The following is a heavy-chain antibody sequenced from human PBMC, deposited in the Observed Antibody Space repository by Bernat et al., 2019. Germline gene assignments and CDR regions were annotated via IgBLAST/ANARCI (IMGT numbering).Heavy chain of an antibody. CDR3: ARIRDGSGYYPAAFDI. Sequence: EVQLVESGGGLVQPGRSLRLSCAASGFTFDDYAMHWVRQAPGKGLEWVSGISWDSGRTGYADSVKGRFTISRDNAKNSLSLQMNSLRAEDTALYYCARIRDGSGYYPAAFDIWGQGTMVTVSS. CDR1: GFTFDDYA. CDR2: ISWDSGRT. J-gene: IGHJ3*02. V-gene: IGHV3-9*01. D-gene: IGHD3-22*01.